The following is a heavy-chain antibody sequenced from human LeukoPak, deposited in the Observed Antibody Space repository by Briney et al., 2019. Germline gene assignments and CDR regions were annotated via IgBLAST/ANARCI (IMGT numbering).Heavy chain of an antibody. CDR1: GFSFSSYS. V-gene: IGHV3-48*04. J-gene: IGHJ4*02. Sequence: GGSLGLSCAASGFSFSSYSMNWVRQAPGKGLEWVSYISSSSTSIFYADSVKGRFTISRDNAENSLYLQMNSLRAEDTAVYYCARDRRKHDCWGQGTLVTVSS. CDR2: ISSSSTSI. CDR3: ARDRRKHDC.